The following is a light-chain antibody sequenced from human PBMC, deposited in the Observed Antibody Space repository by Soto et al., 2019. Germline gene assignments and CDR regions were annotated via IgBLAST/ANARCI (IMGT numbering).Light chain of an antibody. V-gene: IGLV2-14*01. CDR2: EVR. J-gene: IGLJ2*01. CDR3: SSYTSSSTLVV. Sequence: QSALTQPASVSGSPGQSITISCTGTSSDVGGYDFVSWYQHHPGKAPKLIIYEVRTRPSGVSDRFSGSKSGNTASLTISGLQAEDEADYYCSSYTSSSTLVVFGGGTKLTVL. CDR1: SSDVGGYDF.